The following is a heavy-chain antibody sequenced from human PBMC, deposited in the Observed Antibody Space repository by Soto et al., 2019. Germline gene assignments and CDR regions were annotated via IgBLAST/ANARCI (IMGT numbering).Heavy chain of an antibody. D-gene: IGHD3-10*01. V-gene: IGHV3-15*01. CDR3: TTEYPKMVRGVIIPRPY. CDR2: IKSKTGGGTT. CDR1: GFTFSNAW. Sequence: KSGGSLRLSCAASGFTFSNAWMSWVRQAPGKGLEWVGRIKSKTGGGTTDYAAPVKGRFTISRDDSKNTLYLQMNSLKTEDTAVYYCTTEYPKMVRGVIIPRPYWGQGTLVTVSS. J-gene: IGHJ4*02.